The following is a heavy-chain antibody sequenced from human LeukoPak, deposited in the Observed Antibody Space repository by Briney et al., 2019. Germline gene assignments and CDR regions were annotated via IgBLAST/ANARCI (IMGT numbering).Heavy chain of an antibody. D-gene: IGHD5-12*01. CDR3: ARVGLIGYDLSDHDC. CDR1: GFTVSSNY. J-gene: IGHJ4*02. V-gene: IGHV3-66*01. Sequence: PGGSLRLSCAASGFTVSSNYMSWVRQAPGKGLEWVSVIYSGGSTYYADPMKGRFTISRDNSKNTLYLQMNSLRAEDTAVYYCARVGLIGYDLSDHDCWGQGTLVTVSS. CDR2: IYSGGST.